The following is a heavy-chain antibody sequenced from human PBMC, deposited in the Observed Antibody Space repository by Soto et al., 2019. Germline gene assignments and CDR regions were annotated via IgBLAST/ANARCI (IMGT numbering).Heavy chain of an antibody. Sequence: ASVKVSSKASGYSFTSYGISWVRQAPGQGLEWMGWISAYNGNTNYAQKLQGRVTMTTDTSTSTAYMELRSLRSDDTAVYYCARVASCNCFDTWGQGTLVTVSS. J-gene: IGHJ5*02. V-gene: IGHV1-18*01. CDR2: ISAYNGNT. CDR3: ARVASCNCFDT. CDR1: GYSFTSYG. D-gene: IGHD3-3*02.